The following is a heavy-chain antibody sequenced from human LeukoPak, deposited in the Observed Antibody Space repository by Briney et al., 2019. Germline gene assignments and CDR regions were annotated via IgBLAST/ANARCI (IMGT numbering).Heavy chain of an antibody. CDR3: ARDPSSVTLYFFDY. CDR1: GYTFRGNY. V-gene: IGHV1-2*02. D-gene: IGHD4-11*01. CDR2: IDANNGDT. Sequence: ASVKISCKASGYTFRGNYIHWLRQAPGQGLEWMGWIDANNGDTKSAQKFQARVTMSRDTSISTAYMDLSSLSPDDAAVYYCARDPSSVTLYFFDYWGQETLVTVSS. J-gene: IGHJ4*02.